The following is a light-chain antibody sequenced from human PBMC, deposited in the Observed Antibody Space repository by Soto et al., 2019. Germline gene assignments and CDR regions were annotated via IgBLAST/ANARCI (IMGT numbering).Light chain of an antibody. CDR1: SSDVGGYNY. V-gene: IGLV2-14*01. Sequence: QSALTQPASVSGSPGQSITISCIGTSSDVGGYNYVSWYQQHPGKAPKLMIYDVSNRPSGVSNRFSGSKSGNTASLTISGLQAEDEADYYCSSYTSSSTFFGTGTKLTVL. J-gene: IGLJ1*01. CDR3: SSYTSSSTF. CDR2: DVS.